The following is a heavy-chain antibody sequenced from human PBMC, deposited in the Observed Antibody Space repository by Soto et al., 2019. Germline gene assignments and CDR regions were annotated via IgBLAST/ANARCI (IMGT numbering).Heavy chain of an antibody. D-gene: IGHD3-10*01. CDR1: GFTFSSYA. V-gene: IGHV3-30*18. J-gene: IGHJ6*02. CDR2: ISYEGSNK. Sequence: QVQLVESGGGVVQPGRSLRLSCATSGFTFSSYAMHWVRQAPGKGLEWVAVISYEGSNKKYADSVKGRFTMSRDNSNNTLYLQMNSLRAEDSAVYYCTKDLRGYYYGSGSYHYGMDAWGQGTTVTVSS. CDR3: TKDLRGYYYGSGSYHYGMDA.